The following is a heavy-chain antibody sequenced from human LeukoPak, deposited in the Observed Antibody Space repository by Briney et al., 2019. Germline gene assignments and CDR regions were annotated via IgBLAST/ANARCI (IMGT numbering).Heavy chain of an antibody. CDR3: ARGRITMIRGAPLWFDP. D-gene: IGHD3-10*01. Sequence: ASETLSLTCTVSGGSISSSSYYWGWIRQPPGKGLEWIGNIYYSGSTYYNPSLKSRVTISVDTSKNQFSLKLGSVTAADTAVYYCARGRITMIRGAPLWFDPWGQGTLVTVSS. J-gene: IGHJ5*02. CDR2: IYYSGST. CDR1: GGSISSSSYY. V-gene: IGHV4-39*07.